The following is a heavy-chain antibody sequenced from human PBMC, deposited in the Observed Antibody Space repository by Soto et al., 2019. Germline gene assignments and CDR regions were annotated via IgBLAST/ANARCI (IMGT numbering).Heavy chain of an antibody. V-gene: IGHV4-34*01. CDR2: INHSGST. CDR1: GGSFSCYY. J-gene: IGHJ6*02. CDR3: GRGRITMVRGVITSYYYYGMDV. D-gene: IGHD3-10*01. Sequence: SETLSLTCAAYGGSFSCYYWSWIRQPPGKGLEWNGEINHSGSTNSNPSLKSRVTISVDTSKTQFPLQLSSVTAADTAVYYCGRGRITMVRGVITSYYYYGMDVWGQGTTVTVSS.